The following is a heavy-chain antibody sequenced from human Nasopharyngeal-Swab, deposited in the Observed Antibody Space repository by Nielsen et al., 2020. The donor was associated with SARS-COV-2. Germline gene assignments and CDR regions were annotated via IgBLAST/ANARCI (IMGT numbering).Heavy chain of an antibody. CDR3: ARVVCSGGSCYQNRYYFDY. D-gene: IGHD2-15*01. V-gene: IGHV3-74*01. J-gene: IGHJ4*02. Sequence: GGSLRLSCAASGFTFSSNWMHWVRQAPGKGLVWVARINSDGSSTSYADSVKGRFTISRDNAKNTLYLQMNSLRAEDTAVYYCARVVCSGGSCYQNRYYFDYWGQGTLVTVSS. CDR2: INSDGSST. CDR1: GFTFSSNW.